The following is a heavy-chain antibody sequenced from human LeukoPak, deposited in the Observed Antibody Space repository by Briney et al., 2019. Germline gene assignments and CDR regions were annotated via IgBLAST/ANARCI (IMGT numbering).Heavy chain of an antibody. CDR2: IYYSGST. CDR3: ARGRRATPYYYYMDV. J-gene: IGHJ6*03. CDR1: GGSISSSSYY. Sequence: PSQTLSLTCTVSGGSISSSSYYWGWIRQPPGKGLEWVGSIYYSGSTYYNPSLKSRVTISVDTSKSQFSLRLSSVTAADTAVYYCARGRRATPYYYYMDVWGKGTTVTVSS. D-gene: IGHD1-26*01. V-gene: IGHV4-39*07.